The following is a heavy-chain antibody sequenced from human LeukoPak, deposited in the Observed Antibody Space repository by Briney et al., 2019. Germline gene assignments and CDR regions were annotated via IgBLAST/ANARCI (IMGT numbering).Heavy chain of an antibody. J-gene: IGHJ4*02. CDR3: AKESSGNFDY. Sequence: ASVKVSCKASGYTFTSHAINWVRQAPGQGLEWMGWINTNSGNPTYAQGFIGRFVFSLDTSVSTAYLQISSLKAEDTAVYYCAKESSGNFDYWGQGTLVTVSS. CDR1: GYTFTSHA. V-gene: IGHV7-4-1*02. D-gene: IGHD6-19*01. CDR2: INTNSGNP.